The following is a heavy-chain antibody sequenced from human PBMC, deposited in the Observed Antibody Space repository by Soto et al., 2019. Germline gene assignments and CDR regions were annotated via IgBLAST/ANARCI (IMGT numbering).Heavy chain of an antibody. CDR3: ALMRRYYGSGSYYPSYYFDY. J-gene: IGHJ4*02. Sequence: QITLKESGPTLVKPTQTLTLTCTFSGFSLSTSGVGLGWIRQPPGKALEWLALIYWNDDKLYSPSLKSRLTITKDTSKNQVVLTMTHMDPVDTATYYCALMRRYYGSGSYYPSYYFDYWGQGPLVTVSS. CDR1: GFSLSTSGVG. D-gene: IGHD3-10*01. CDR2: IYWNDDK. V-gene: IGHV2-5*01.